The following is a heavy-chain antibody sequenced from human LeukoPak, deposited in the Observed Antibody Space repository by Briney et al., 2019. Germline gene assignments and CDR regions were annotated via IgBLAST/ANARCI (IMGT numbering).Heavy chain of an antibody. J-gene: IGHJ3*02. Sequence: GRSLRLSCAASGFTFSSYGMHWVRQAPGKGLEWVSAISGSGGSTYYADSVKGRFTISRDNSKNTLYLQMNSLRAEDTAVYYCAKDQWELTPRGAFDIWGQGTMVTVSS. CDR1: GFTFSSYG. CDR3: AKDQWELTPRGAFDI. D-gene: IGHD1-26*01. V-gene: IGHV3-23*01. CDR2: ISGSGGST.